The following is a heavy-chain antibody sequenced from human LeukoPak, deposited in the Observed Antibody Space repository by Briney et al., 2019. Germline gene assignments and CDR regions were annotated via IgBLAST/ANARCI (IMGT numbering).Heavy chain of an antibody. D-gene: IGHD3-22*01. CDR3: TTDYYDSSGYPY. CDR1: GFTFSNAW. V-gene: IGHV3-15*01. CDR2: IKSKTDGGTT. Sequence: GGSLRLSCAASGFTFSNAWMSWVRQAPGKGLEWVGRIKSKTDGGTTDYAAPVKGRFTISRVDSKNTLYLQMNSLKTEDTAVYYCTTDYYDSSGYPYWGQGTLVTVSS. J-gene: IGHJ4*02.